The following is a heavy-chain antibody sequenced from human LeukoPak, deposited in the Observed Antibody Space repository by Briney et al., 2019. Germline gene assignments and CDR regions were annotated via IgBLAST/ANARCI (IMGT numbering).Heavy chain of an antibody. Sequence: SETLSLTCTVSGGSINSGSYYWNWIRQPAGKGLEWIGRFYISEGTKYNPSLKSRVTISVDTSKNQFSLRLSSVTAADTAVYSCARESTYYYDSSGYLLRAFDLWGQGTMVTVSS. CDR3: ARESTYYYDSSGYLLRAFDL. D-gene: IGHD3-22*01. J-gene: IGHJ3*01. CDR1: GGSINSGSYY. V-gene: IGHV4-61*02. CDR2: FYISEGT.